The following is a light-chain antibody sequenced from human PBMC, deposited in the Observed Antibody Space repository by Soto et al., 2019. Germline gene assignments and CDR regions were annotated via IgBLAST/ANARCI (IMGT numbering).Light chain of an antibody. CDR2: GAS. V-gene: IGKV3-20*01. CDR3: QQYDNLPRT. J-gene: IGKJ1*01. CDR1: QSVSRSL. Sequence: EIVLTQSPGTLSLSPGERATLSCRASQSVSRSLLAWYQQKSGQAPRLLIYGASSRATGIPDRFSGSGSGTDFTFTISRLEPEDFAVYYCQQYDNLPRTFGQGTKV.